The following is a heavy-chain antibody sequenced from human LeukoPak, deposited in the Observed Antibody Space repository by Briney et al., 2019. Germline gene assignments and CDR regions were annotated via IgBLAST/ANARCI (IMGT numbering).Heavy chain of an antibody. CDR3: ARRPSGSYGSGSRFDY. CDR1: GYPFIHYW. D-gene: IGHD3-10*01. V-gene: IGHV5-51*01. CDR2: IVSSCSDS. J-gene: IGHJ4*02. Sequence: GGSLEISCKGPGYPFIHYWIGGVRQMPAKGREGWVIIVSSCSDSRYSPSFQGQVTMSVDKSMNTACLQWSSLRASDTAMYYRARRPSGSYGSGSRFDYWGQGTLVTVSS.